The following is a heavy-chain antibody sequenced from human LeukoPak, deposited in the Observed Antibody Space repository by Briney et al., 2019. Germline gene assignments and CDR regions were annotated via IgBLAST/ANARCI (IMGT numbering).Heavy chain of an antibody. V-gene: IGHV3-48*04. CDR1: GFTFLNYA. J-gene: IGHJ4*02. CDR3: ARGLYRYSSGWHFDY. D-gene: IGHD6-19*01. CDR2: IQSVSLTI. Sequence: PGGSLRLSCAASGFTFLNYAMTWARQAPGKGLEWVSYIQSVSLTIYYLDSVKGRFTISRDNAKNSLFLQMNSLRVEDTAVYYCARGLYRYSSGWHFDYWGQGILVTVSS.